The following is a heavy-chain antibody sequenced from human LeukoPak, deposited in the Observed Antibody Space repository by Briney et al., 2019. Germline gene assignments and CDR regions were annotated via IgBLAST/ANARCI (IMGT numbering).Heavy chain of an antibody. D-gene: IGHD2-15*01. V-gene: IGHV3-33*01. CDR3: ARAVAADGGMDV. Sequence: PGGSLRLSCAASGFTFSYFGMHWVRQAPGKGLEWVAVIWYDGSNKYYADSVKGRFTISRDNSKNTLYLQMNSLRAEDTAVYYCARAVAADGGMDVWGQGTTVTVSS. CDR2: IWYDGSNK. J-gene: IGHJ6*02. CDR1: GFTFSYFG.